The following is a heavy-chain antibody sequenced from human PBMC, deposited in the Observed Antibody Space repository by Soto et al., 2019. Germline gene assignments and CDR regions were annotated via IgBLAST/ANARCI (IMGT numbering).Heavy chain of an antibody. J-gene: IGHJ6*02. CDR3: ARRTWGMDV. Sequence: QVQLQESGPGLVKASGTLSLTCAVSSGSIRSSNWWSWVRQSPGKGLEWIGEIFHYGNTYYNPSLNSRVTISVDTSKNQFSLNLRSVTAADTAVYYCARRTWGMDVWGQGTTVTVSS. CDR2: IFHYGNT. CDR1: SGSIRSSNW. D-gene: IGHD2-8*01. V-gene: IGHV4-4*02.